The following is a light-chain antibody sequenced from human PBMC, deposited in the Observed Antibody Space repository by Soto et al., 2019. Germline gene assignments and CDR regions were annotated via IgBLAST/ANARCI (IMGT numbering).Light chain of an antibody. Sequence: EVVVTQSPATLSVSPGERVTLSCRASQSVSTYLAWYQQKPGQAPRHLIYGASTRATDIPARFSGSGSGTEFTLTISSLQSEDLAVYYCQQYNNWPLTFGGGTKVEIK. V-gene: IGKV3-15*01. CDR2: GAS. CDR3: QQYNNWPLT. J-gene: IGKJ4*01. CDR1: QSVSTY.